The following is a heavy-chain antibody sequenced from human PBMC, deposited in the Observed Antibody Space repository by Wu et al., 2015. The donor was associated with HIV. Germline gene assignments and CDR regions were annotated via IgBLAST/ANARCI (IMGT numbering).Heavy chain of an antibody. J-gene: IGHJ6*03. CDR2: INPDTGDT. Sequence: VQLEQSGAQIQKSGASVTVSCKTSGYSFTDYYIRWVRQAPGQGLQWMGYINPDTGDTKYSQNFQGSVTMTRDTSLSTVYMVLTRPRMNDTAIYYCARDWRFRGVFDDLYMDVWGNGTT. D-gene: IGHD3-9*01. V-gene: IGHV1-2*02. CDR3: ARDWRFRGVFDDLYMDV. CDR1: GYSFTDYY.